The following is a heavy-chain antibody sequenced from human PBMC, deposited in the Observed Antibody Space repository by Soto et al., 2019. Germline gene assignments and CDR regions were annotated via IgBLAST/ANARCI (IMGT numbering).Heavy chain of an antibody. Sequence: GGSLRLSCAASGFTFSSYSMNWVRQAPGKGLEWVSSISSSSSYIYYADSVKGRFTISRDNAKNALYLQMNSLRAEDTAVYYCARDQQLEPNGDMSGYDEPTERGGGFDYWGQGTLVTVSS. CDR2: ISSSSSYI. D-gene: IGHD5-12*01. CDR1: GFTFSSYS. V-gene: IGHV3-21*01. J-gene: IGHJ4*02. CDR3: ARDQQLEPNGDMSGYDEPTERGGGFDY.